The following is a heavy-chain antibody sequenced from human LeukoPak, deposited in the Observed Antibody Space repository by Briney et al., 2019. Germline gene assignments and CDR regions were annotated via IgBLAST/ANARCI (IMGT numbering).Heavy chain of an antibody. CDR1: GGSISSSNW. Sequence: PSGTLSLTCAVSGGSISSSNWWSWVRQPPGKGLEWIGEIYHSGSTNYNPSLKSRVTISVDKSKNQFSLKLSSVTAADTAVYYCASYCGGDCFDAFDIWGQGTMVTVSS. D-gene: IGHD2-21*02. CDR3: ASYCGGDCFDAFDI. V-gene: IGHV4-4*02. CDR2: IYHSGST. J-gene: IGHJ3*02.